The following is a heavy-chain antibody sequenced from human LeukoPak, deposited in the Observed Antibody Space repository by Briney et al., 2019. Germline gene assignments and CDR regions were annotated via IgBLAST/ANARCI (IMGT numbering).Heavy chain of an antibody. CDR2: INPNSGNT. Sequence: ASVKVSCKASGYTFTGYYMHWVRQAPGQGLEWVGWINPNSGNTGYAQKFQGRVTMTRNTSISTAYMELSSLRSEDTAVYYCARSVNYYYYGMDVWGQGTTVTVSS. CDR3: ARSVNYYYYGMDV. V-gene: IGHV1-8*02. J-gene: IGHJ6*02. CDR1: GYTFTGYY.